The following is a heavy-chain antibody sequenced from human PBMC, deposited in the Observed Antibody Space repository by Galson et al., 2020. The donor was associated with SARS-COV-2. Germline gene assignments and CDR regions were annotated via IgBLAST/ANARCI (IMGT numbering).Heavy chain of an antibody. CDR2: IYPPGNT. CDR1: GFTVSSRY. Sequence: GESLKISCAASGFTVSSRYISWVRRAPGKGLEWVSLIYPPGNTFYADSVKGRFTVSRDNSRNTLFLQMNSLRAEDTAVYYYLREGDTINQDYWGQGTLVTVSS. D-gene: IGHD3-10*01. V-gene: IGHV3-53*01. CDR3: LREGDTINQDY. J-gene: IGHJ4*02.